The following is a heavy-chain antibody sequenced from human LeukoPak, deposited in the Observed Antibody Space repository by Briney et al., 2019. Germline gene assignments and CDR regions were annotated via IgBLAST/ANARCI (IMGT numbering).Heavy chain of an antibody. D-gene: IGHD3-10*01. V-gene: IGHV3-21*01. CDR2: ISSSSSYI. Sequence: GGSLRLSCAASGFTFSSYSMNWVRQAPGKGLEWVSSISSSSSYIYYADSVKGRFTISRDNARNLVYLEMHSLRAEDTAVYFCARLMAVRGGHYYYFMDVWGKGTTVTVSS. CDR1: GFTFSSYS. J-gene: IGHJ6*03. CDR3: ARLMAVRGGHYYYFMDV.